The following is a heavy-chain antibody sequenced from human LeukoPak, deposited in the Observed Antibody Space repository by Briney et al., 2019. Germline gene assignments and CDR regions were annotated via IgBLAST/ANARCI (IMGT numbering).Heavy chain of an antibody. J-gene: IGHJ6*02. CDR1: GYTFTIYG. CDR2: INPNSGGT. CDR3: AGCWEPSSYYYYYYGMDV. D-gene: IGHD1-26*01. Sequence: GASVTVSFTSSGYTFTIYGISWVRQAPGQGLEWMGWINPNSGGTNYAQKFQGRVTMTRDTSISTAYMELSRLRSDDTAVYYCAGCWEPSSYYYYYYGMDVWGQGTTVTVSS. V-gene: IGHV1-2*02.